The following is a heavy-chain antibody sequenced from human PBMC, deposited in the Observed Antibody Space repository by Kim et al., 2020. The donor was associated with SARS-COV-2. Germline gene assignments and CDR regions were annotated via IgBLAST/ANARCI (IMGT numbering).Heavy chain of an antibody. V-gene: IGHV1-2*06. Sequence: ASVKVSCKASGYTFTGYYMHWVRQAPGQGLEWMGRINPNSGGTNYAQKFQGRVTMTRDTSISTAYMELSRLRSDDTAVYYCAREGAGIAARPGADYGMDVWGQGTTVTVSS. CDR2: INPNSGGT. J-gene: IGHJ6*02. CDR3: AREGAGIAARPGADYGMDV. CDR1: GYTFTGYY. D-gene: IGHD6-6*01.